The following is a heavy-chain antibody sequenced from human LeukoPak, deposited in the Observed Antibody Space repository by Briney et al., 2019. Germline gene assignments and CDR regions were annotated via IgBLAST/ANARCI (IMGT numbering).Heavy chain of an antibody. CDR2: INHNGGAI. Sequence: GGSLRLSCAASGFPFSSHVLSWVRQAPGKGLEWIAYINHNGGAIYYPDFVKGRFIISRDNAKNSLFLQMNDLRDEDTAVYYCARDYDWAFDFWGQGTRVTVSS. V-gene: IGHV3-48*02. CDR3: ARDYDWAFDF. D-gene: IGHD3-9*01. J-gene: IGHJ4*02. CDR1: GFPFSSHV.